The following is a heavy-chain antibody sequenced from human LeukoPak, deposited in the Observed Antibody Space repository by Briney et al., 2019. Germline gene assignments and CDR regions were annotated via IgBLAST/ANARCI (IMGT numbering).Heavy chain of an antibody. V-gene: IGHV4-38-2*02. CDR1: GYSVSSGYY. J-gene: IGHJ6*03. CDR2: IYHSGST. D-gene: IGHD6-6*01. CDR3: ARASSSRHYYYYYMDV. Sequence: SSETLSLTCTVSGYSVSSGYYWGWIRQPPGKGLEWIGSIYHSGSTYYNPSLKSRVTISADTSKNQFSLKLSSVTAADTAVYYCARASSSRHYYYYYMDVWGKGTTVTVSS.